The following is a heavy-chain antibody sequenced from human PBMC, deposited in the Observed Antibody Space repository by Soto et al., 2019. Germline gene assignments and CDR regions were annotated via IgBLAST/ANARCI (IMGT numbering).Heavy chain of an antibody. CDR3: ARGANIVVVPAAPWAVDY. J-gene: IGHJ4*02. CDR2: IYYSGST. D-gene: IGHD2-2*01. V-gene: IGHV4-31*03. Sequence: SETLSLTCTVSGGSTSSGGYYWSWIRQHPGKGLEWIGYIYYSGSTYYNPSLKSRVTISVDTSKNQFSLKLSSVTAADTAVYYCARGANIVVVPAAPWAVDYWGQGTLVTVSS. CDR1: GGSTSSGGYY.